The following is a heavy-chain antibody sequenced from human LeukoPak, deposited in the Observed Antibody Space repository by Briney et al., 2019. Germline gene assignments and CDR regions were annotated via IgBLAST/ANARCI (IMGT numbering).Heavy chain of an antibody. CDR3: AKEHGGSSWYEDAFDI. Sequence: GGSLRLSCAASGFTFSRFGMHWVRQAPGQGLEWVSFILYDGSEKYYADSVKGRFTISRDNSKNTLYLQMNSLRAEDTAVYYCAKEHGGSSWYEDAFDIWGQGTMVTVSS. V-gene: IGHV3-30*02. J-gene: IGHJ3*02. CDR2: ILYDGSEK. CDR1: GFTFSRFG. D-gene: IGHD6-13*01.